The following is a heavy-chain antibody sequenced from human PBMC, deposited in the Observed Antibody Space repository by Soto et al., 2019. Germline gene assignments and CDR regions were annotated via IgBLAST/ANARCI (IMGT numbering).Heavy chain of an antibody. Sequence: SETLSLTCTVSGCSFSPNYWSWIRQPPGKGLEWVGYIYYGGSTRYNPSLQSRVTISLETSKRQFSLSLTSVIAADTAVYYCARLGAYYQSLDPWGAGTLVRVTS. V-gene: IGHV4-59*08. CDR2: IYYGGST. CDR1: GCSFSPNY. CDR3: ARLGAYYQSLDP. D-gene: IGHD3-22*01. J-gene: IGHJ5*02.